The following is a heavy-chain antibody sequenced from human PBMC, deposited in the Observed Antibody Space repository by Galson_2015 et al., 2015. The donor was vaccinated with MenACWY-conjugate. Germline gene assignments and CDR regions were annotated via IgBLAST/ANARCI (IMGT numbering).Heavy chain of an antibody. D-gene: IGHD4-17*01. V-gene: IGHV4-39*07. CDR2: IYYSGST. J-gene: IGHJ5*02. CDR3: ARSPSPTVNWFDP. Sequence: LSLTCTVSGGSICSSSYYWGWIRPPPGKGLEWIGSIYYSGSTYYNPSLKSRVTISVDTSKNQFSLKLSSVTAADTAVYYCARSPSPTVNWFDPWGQGTLVTVSS. CDR1: GGSICSSSYY.